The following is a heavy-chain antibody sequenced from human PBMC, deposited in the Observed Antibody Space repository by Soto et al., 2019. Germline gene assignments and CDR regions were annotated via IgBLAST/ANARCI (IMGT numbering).Heavy chain of an antibody. CDR3: ASAPSRVVKSDFDY. CDR1: GFTFSSYA. CDR2: ISGSGGST. J-gene: IGHJ4*02. V-gene: IGHV3-23*01. D-gene: IGHD3-3*01. Sequence: EVQLLESGGGLVQPGGSLRLSCAASGFTFSSYAMSWVRQAPGQGLEWVSAISGSGGSTYYADSAKGRFTISRDNSKNTLYLQMNSLRAEETAVYYCASAPSRVVKSDFDYWGQGTLVTVS.